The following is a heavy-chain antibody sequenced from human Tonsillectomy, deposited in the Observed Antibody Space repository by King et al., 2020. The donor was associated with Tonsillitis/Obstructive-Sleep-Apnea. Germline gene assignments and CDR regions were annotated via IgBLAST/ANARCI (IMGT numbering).Heavy chain of an antibody. V-gene: IGHV3-30*18. J-gene: IGHJ4*02. Sequence: VQLVESGGGVVQPGRSLRLSCAASGFTFSSYGMHWVRQAPGKGLEWVAVISYDGSNKYYADSVKGRFTISRDNSKNTLYLQMNSLRAEDTAVYYCAKDVTSFDYWGQGTLVTVSS. CDR1: GFTFSSYG. CDR3: AKDVTSFDY. D-gene: IGHD5-18*01. CDR2: ISYDGSNK.